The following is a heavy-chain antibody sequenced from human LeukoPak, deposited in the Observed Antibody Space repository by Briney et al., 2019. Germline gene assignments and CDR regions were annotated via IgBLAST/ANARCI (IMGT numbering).Heavy chain of an antibody. CDR1: GFTVSSNY. J-gene: IGHJ3*02. CDR2: IYSGGST. Sequence: GGSLLLSFAASGFTVSSNYMNLVRPAPGEGLEWVSIIYSGGSTYYADSVKGRFTISRDNSKNTLYLQMNSLRAEDTAVYYCARERVVVNDAFDIWGEGTIVTVSS. V-gene: IGHV3-66*01. CDR3: ARERVVVNDAFDI. D-gene: IGHD2-15*01.